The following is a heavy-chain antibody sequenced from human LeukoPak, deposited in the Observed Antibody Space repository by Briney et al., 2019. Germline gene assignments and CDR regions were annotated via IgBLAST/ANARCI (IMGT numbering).Heavy chain of an antibody. J-gene: IGHJ4*02. V-gene: IGHV3-74*01. CDR1: GFTFSSYW. Sequence: PGGSLRLSCAASGFTFSSYWMHWVRQAPGKGLVWVSRINTDGSSTNYADSVKGRFTISRDNAKNSLYLQMNSLRAEDTAVYYCARDTGRYYDILTGYYPLDYWGQGTLVTVSS. D-gene: IGHD3-9*01. CDR2: INTDGSST. CDR3: ARDTGRYYDILTGYYPLDY.